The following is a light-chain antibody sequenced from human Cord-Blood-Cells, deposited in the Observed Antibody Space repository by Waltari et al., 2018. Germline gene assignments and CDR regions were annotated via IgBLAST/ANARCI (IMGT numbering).Light chain of an antibody. CDR2: KAS. CDR3: QQYNSYSMYS. J-gene: IGKJ2*03. Sequence: DIQTTQSPSTLSASVGDRLTITCRASQSISSWLGWYQQKPGKAPKLLIYKASSLESGVPSRFSGSGCGTEFTLTISSLQPDDFATYYCQQYNSYSMYSFGQGTKLEIK. CDR1: QSISSW. V-gene: IGKV1-5*03.